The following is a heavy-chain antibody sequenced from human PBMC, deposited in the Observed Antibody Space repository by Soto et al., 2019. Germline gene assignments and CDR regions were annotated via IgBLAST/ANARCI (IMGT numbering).Heavy chain of an antibody. CDR1: GFTFSSYW. CDR3: ARRGTGYYYMDV. D-gene: IGHD1-1*01. Sequence: RRLSCAASGFTFSSYWMHWVRQAPVEGLRWVSRINSDGSRTTYADSVKGRITISRDNAKNTVYLQMNSLSAEDTAVYYCARRGTGYYYMDVWGKGTTVTVSS. CDR2: INSDGSRT. V-gene: IGHV3-74*01. J-gene: IGHJ6*03.